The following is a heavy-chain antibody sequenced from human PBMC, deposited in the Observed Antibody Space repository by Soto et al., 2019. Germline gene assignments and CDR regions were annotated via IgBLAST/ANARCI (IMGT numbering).Heavy chain of an antibody. J-gene: IGHJ4*02. CDR3: ARVLDYFGSGSHDF. CDR2: INAGNGNT. D-gene: IGHD3-10*01. V-gene: IGHV1-3*01. CDR1: GYTFTSYA. Sequence: GASVKVSCKASGYTFTSYAIHWVRQAPGQRLEWMGWINAGNGNTKYSQKLQGRVTITRDTSASTAYMELSSLRSEDTAVYYCARVLDYFGSGSHDFWGQGTLVTVSS.